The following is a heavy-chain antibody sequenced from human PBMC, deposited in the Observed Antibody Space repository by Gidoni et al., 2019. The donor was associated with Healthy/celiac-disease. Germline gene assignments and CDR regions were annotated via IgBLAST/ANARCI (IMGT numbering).Heavy chain of an antibody. CDR3: AGMVYHAHSFDY. J-gene: IGHJ4*02. Sequence: EVQLVESGGGLVQPGGSLRLSCAASGFPFSSYWMSWVRQAQGKGLECVANIKQDGSEKYYVDSVKGRFTISRDNAKNSLYLQMNSLRAEDTAVYYCAGMVYHAHSFDYWGQGTLVTVSS. D-gene: IGHD2-8*01. CDR2: IKQDGSEK. V-gene: IGHV3-7*01. CDR1: GFPFSSYW.